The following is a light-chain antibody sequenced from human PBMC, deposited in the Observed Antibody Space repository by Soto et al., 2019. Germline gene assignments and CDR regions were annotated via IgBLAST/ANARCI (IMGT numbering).Light chain of an antibody. Sequence: QSALTQPASASGSPGQSVTISCTGTSSDGGGYNYVSWYQQHPGKAPKLMVYEVNKRPSGVSNRFSGSKSDNTSSLTASVLHADEDDDYCCTSYGGGNRVFGTGTKLTVL. V-gene: IGLV2-8*01. CDR1: SSDGGGYNY. CDR2: EVN. J-gene: IGLJ1*01. CDR3: TSYGGGNRV.